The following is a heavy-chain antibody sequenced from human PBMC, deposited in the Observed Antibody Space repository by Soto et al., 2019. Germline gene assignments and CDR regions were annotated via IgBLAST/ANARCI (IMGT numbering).Heavy chain of an antibody. Sequence: SETLSLTCAVYGGSVHGYYWNWIRQAPGKGLEWIGEINHTGGTHYNPSLKSRVTMSVNTSKNQFSLRLSSVTAADTAIYYCATRITVFGLLIPPFDPWGQGTQVTVS. V-gene: IGHV4-34*01. CDR3: ATRITVFGLLIPPFDP. J-gene: IGHJ5*02. CDR1: GGSVHGYY. D-gene: IGHD3-3*01. CDR2: INHTGGT.